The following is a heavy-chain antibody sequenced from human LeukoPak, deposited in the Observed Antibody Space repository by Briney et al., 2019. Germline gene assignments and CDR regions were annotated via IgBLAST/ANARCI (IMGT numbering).Heavy chain of an antibody. Sequence: PGGSLRPSCAASGFTFSSYSMNWVRQAPGKGLEWVSSISSSSSYIYYADSVKGRFTISRDNAKNSLYLQMNSLRAEDTAVYYCARMATTKEYYWGQGTLVTVSS. D-gene: IGHD5-24*01. CDR2: ISSSSSYI. J-gene: IGHJ4*02. CDR3: ARMATTKEYY. CDR1: GFTFSSYS. V-gene: IGHV3-21*01.